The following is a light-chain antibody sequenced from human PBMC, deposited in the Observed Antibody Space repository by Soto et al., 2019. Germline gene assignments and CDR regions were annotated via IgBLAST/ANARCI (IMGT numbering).Light chain of an antibody. CDR3: QQRINWPPMT. Sequence: EIVLTQSPATLSLSPGERATLSCRASQSVSSYLAWYQQKPGQTPRLLIYDASNRATRTPARFSGSGSGTEFTLTISRLEPAAFAVYNSQQRINWPPMTFGQGTKVEIK. V-gene: IGKV3-11*01. CDR2: DAS. J-gene: IGKJ1*01. CDR1: QSVSSY.